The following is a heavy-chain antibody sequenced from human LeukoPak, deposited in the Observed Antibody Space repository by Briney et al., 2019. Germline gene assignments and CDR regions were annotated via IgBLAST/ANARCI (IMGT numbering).Heavy chain of an antibody. CDR2: ISTSSSYI. J-gene: IGHJ4*02. Sequence: GGSLRLSCAASGFTFNRYNMNWVRRAPGKGLEWVSSISTSSSYIYYADSVRGRFTISRDNAKNSLYLQMNSLRAEDTALYYCAKPAKTDYADYWGQGTLVTVSS. CDR1: GFTFNRYN. CDR3: AKPAKTDYADY. D-gene: IGHD1-14*01. V-gene: IGHV3-21*04.